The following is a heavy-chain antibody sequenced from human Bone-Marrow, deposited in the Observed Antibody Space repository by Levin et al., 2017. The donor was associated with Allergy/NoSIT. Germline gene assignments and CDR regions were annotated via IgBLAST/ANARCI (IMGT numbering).Heavy chain of an antibody. V-gene: IGHV1-46*01. Sequence: GGSLRLSCKASGYTFTSYYMHWVRQAPGQGLEWMGIINPSGGSTSYAQKFQGRVTMTRDTSTSTVYTELSSLRSEDTAVYYCARMTVTTFLNWFDPWGQGTLVTVSS. CDR3: ARMTVTTFLNWFDP. D-gene: IGHD4-11*01. CDR1: GYTFTSYY. CDR2: INPSGGST. J-gene: IGHJ5*02.